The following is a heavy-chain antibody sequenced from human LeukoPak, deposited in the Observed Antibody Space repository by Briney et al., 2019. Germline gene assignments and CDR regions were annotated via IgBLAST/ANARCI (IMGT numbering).Heavy chain of an antibody. J-gene: IGHJ6*03. CDR3: ARVVGGWLLHYFYYMDV. Sequence: GGSLRLSCTVSGFTVSSNSMSWVRQAPGKGLEWVSFIYTTGNTHNSDSVKGRFTISRDNAKNSLYLQMNSLRAEDTALYYCARVVGGWLLHYFYYMDVWGKGTTVTVSS. CDR2: IYTTGNT. D-gene: IGHD3-22*01. V-gene: IGHV3-53*01. CDR1: GFTVSSNS.